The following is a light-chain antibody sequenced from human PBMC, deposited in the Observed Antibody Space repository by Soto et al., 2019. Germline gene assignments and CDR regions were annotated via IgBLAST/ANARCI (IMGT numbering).Light chain of an antibody. CDR2: DAS. V-gene: IGKV1-5*01. CDR3: QQVKSYPRN. Sequence: DIQMTQSPSTLSASVGDRGTITCRASQSISIWLAWYQQKPGKAPKLLIYDASSLESGVPSRFSGSGSGTRGTLTISSLQPEDFATYYCQQVKSYPRNLGGRTQVDI. CDR1: QSISIW. J-gene: IGKJ4*01.